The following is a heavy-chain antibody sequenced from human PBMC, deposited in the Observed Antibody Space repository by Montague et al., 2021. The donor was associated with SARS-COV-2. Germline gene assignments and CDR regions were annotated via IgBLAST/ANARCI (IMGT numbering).Heavy chain of an antibody. D-gene: IGHD2-21*02. V-gene: IGHV4-39*07. CDR2: IYHSGST. J-gene: IGHJ3*02. CDR3: ARIFCGGDGDGSGVFDI. Sequence: SETLSLTCTVSGGSISSSSYYWGWIRQPPGKGLEWIGSIYHSGSTNYNPSLKSRVTISADRSKNQFSLKLSSVTAADTAVYYCARIFCGGDGDGSGVFDIWGQGTMVTVSS. CDR1: GGSISSSSYY.